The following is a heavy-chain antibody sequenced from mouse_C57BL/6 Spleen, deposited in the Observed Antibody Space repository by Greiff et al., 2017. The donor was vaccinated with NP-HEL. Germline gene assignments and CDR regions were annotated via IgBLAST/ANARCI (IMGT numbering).Heavy chain of an antibody. Sequence: VQLQQSGAELVRPGASVTLSCKASGYTFTDYEMHWVKQTPVHGLEWIGAIDPETGGTAYNQKFKGKAILTADKSSSTAYMERRSLTSEDSAVYYCTRSLSRGFAYWGQGTLVTVSA. J-gene: IGHJ3*01. CDR1: GYTFTDYE. V-gene: IGHV1-15*01. CDR2: IDPETGGT. CDR3: TRSLSRGFAY. D-gene: IGHD3-1*01.